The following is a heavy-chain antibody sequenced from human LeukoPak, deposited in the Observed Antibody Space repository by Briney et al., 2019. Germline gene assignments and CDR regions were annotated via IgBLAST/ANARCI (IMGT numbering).Heavy chain of an antibody. Sequence: PGGSLRLSCAASGFTVSSNYMSWVRQAPGKGLEWVSVIHSGGSTYYADSVKGRFTISRDNSKNTLYLQMNSLRAEDTAVYYCATERYYDSSGYYYKYSYYYYMDVWGKGTTVTVSS. V-gene: IGHV3-53*01. CDR2: IHSGGST. D-gene: IGHD3-22*01. J-gene: IGHJ6*03. CDR1: GFTVSSNY. CDR3: ATERYYDSSGYYYKYSYYYYMDV.